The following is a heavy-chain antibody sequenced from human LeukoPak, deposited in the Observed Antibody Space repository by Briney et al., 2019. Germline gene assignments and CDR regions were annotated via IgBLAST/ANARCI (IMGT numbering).Heavy chain of an antibody. J-gene: IGHJ3*01. Sequence: GGSLRLSCAASGFTFSTVAMNWVRQGPGKGLEWVAVISDSGGITYYADSLKGRFTISRDNSKNTLYLQMNSLRADDTAVYYCAKDIVPNYGSTFDFWGQGAMVTVSS. CDR2: ISDSGGIT. CDR1: GFTFSTVA. V-gene: IGHV3-23*01. D-gene: IGHD1-7*01. CDR3: AKDIVPNYGSTFDF.